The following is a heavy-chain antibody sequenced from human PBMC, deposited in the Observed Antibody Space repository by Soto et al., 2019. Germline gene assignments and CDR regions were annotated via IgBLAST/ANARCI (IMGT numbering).Heavy chain of an antibody. Sequence: VASVKVSCKASGYTFTSYDINWVRQATGQGLEWMGWMNPNSGNTGYAQKFQGRVTMTRNTSISTAYMELSSLRSEDTAVYYCARGSRKDWLRLINHYYHGMHLWGQGTTVTVS. D-gene: IGHD5-12*01. J-gene: IGHJ6*02. V-gene: IGHV1-8*01. CDR1: GYTFTSYD. CDR3: ARGSRKDWLRLINHYYHGMHL. CDR2: MNPNSGNT.